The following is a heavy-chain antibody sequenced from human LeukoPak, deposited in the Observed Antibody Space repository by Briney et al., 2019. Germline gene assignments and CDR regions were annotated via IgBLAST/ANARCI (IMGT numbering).Heavy chain of an antibody. Sequence: ASVKVSCKASGYTFTGYYMHWVRQAPGQGLEWMGWINPNSGGTNYAQKLQGRVTMTRDTSISTAYMELSRLRSDDTAVYYCARGRYSSSWTLYYYYYMDVWGKGTTVTVSS. V-gene: IGHV1-2*02. CDR1: GYTFTGYY. J-gene: IGHJ6*03. CDR3: ARGRYSSSWTLYYYYYMDV. D-gene: IGHD6-13*01. CDR2: INPNSGGT.